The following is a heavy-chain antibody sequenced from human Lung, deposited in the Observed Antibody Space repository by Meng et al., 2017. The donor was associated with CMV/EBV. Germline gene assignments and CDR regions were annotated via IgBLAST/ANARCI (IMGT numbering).Heavy chain of an antibody. D-gene: IGHD4-17*01. CDR2: IYLGDRST. V-gene: IGHV3-23*03. CDR1: GFTFGTYG. Sequence: GESLKISCAASGFTFGTYGMSWVRQAPGKGLEWVAVIYLGDRSTWYGDFVKGRFSIYTDDSKSTVYLQMNSLRAEDTALYYCAKNPVDYADPWGQRTLVTVSS. J-gene: IGHJ5*02. CDR3: AKNPVDYADP.